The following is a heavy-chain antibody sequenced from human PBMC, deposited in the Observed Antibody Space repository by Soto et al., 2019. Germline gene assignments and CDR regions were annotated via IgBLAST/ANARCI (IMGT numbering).Heavy chain of an antibody. CDR3: TRGGTLNAFDP. D-gene: IGHD3-16*01. J-gene: IGHJ5*02. CDR2: ITPLYGTK. V-gene: IGHV1-69*12. Sequence: QVQLVQSGPEVKEPGSSVKVSCKTSGGTFSSYSLNWVRQAPGQGLEWMGVITPLYGTKNYAQRFRGRVTLAAPGSTSTVFLDLTTATSDDTAVYFCTRGGTLNAFDPWGQGTLVTVSS. CDR1: GGTFSSYS.